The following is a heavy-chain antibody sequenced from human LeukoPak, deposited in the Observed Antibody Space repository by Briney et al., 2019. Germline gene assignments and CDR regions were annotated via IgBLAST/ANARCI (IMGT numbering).Heavy chain of an antibody. CDR1: GYTFTGYY. V-gene: IGHV1-18*04. CDR3: ARDLFYSVSGTYYNVGRVFNY. D-gene: IGHD3-10*01. CDR2: ISAYNGNT. J-gene: IGHJ4*02. Sequence: ASVKVSCKASGYTFTGYYMHWVRQAPGQGLEWMGWISAYNGNTNYAQKLQGRVTMTTDTSTSTAYMELRSLRSDDTAVYYCARDLFYSVSGTYYNVGRVFNYWGQGTLVTVSS.